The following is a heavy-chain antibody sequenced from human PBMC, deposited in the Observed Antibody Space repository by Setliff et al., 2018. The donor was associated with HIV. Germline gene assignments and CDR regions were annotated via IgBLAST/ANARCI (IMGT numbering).Heavy chain of an antibody. CDR3: ARGGMTTVVIGWIN. V-gene: IGHV3-30*01. D-gene: IGHD4-17*01. J-gene: IGHJ4*02. Sequence: PGGSLRLSCAASGFTFSNYAIHWVRQAPGKGLEWVAVISYDGSSKYYADSVKGRFTISRDNSKNTLYLQMNSLRTEDTAVYYCARGGMTTVVIGWINWGQGTLVTVSS. CDR2: ISYDGSSK. CDR1: GFTFSNYA.